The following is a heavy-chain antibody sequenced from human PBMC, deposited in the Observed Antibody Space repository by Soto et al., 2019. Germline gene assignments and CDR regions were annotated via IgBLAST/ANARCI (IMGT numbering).Heavy chain of an antibody. Sequence: PGGSLRLSCAASGFVFGNSAMSWVRQAPGKGLEWVSAISGSGSDTYYADSVKGRFTISRDNFNNTLFLQMGSLRAEDTAVYYCAIQKWLRYGAPDYWGQGTLVTVSS. D-gene: IGHD5-12*01. V-gene: IGHV3-23*01. J-gene: IGHJ4*02. CDR2: ISGSGSDT. CDR1: GFVFGNSA. CDR3: AIQKWLRYGAPDY.